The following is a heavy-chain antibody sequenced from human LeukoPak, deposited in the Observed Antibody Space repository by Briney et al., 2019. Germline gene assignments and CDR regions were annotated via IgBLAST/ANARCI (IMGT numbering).Heavy chain of an antibody. J-gene: IGHJ4*02. CDR3: AKGGATICDN. CDR2: INSNGSST. Sequence: GGCLRLSRAASGFTFSNYWMHWVRQAPGKGLVWVSRINSNGSSTNYADSVKGRFTISRDNAKNTLHLQVSSLRAEDTALYYCAKGGATICDNWGQGTLVTVSS. D-gene: IGHD5-12*01. CDR1: GFTFSNYW. V-gene: IGHV3-74*01.